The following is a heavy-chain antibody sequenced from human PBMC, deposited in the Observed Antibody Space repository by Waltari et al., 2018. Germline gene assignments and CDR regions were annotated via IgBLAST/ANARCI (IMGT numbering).Heavy chain of an antibody. D-gene: IGHD2-2*01. Sequence: QVQLQESGPGLVKPSETLSLTCTVSGGSISSYYWSWIRQPPGKGLEWIGYIYYSGSTNYNPSLKSRITISVDTSKIQFSLKLSSVTAADTAVYYCARVVPVAGAYYYYYYMDVWGKGTTVTISS. CDR3: ARVVPVAGAYYYYYYMDV. CDR1: GGSISSYY. V-gene: IGHV4-59*01. J-gene: IGHJ6*03. CDR2: IYYSGST.